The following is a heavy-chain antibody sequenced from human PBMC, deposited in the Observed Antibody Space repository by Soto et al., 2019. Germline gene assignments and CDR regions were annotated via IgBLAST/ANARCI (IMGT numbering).Heavy chain of an antibody. D-gene: IGHD1-1*01. CDR3: TRGPSPSSTGTVDL. CDR2: ISDDGARI. Sequence: GGSLRLSCVASGFAFDQYWMHWVRQAAGKGLEWVSRISDDGARIDYADFVKGRFTIARDNAKNTLYLQMRSLRGEDTAVYYWTRGPSPSSTGTVDLWGRGALVTVSS. J-gene: IGHJ5*02. CDR1: GFAFDQYW. V-gene: IGHV3-74*01.